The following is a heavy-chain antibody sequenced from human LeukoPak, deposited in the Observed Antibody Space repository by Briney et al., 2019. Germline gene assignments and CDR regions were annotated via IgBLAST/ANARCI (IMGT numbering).Heavy chain of an antibody. CDR1: GYTFTSYG. J-gene: IGHJ5*02. CDR3: ARAPPFIAVAGSGNWFDR. Sequence: ASVKVSCKASGYTFTSYGISWVRQAPGQGLEWMGWISAYNGNTNYAQKLQGRVTMTTDTATSTAYMELRSLRSDDTAVYYCARAPPFIAVAGSGNWFDRWGQGTLVTVSS. V-gene: IGHV1-18*01. CDR2: ISAYNGNT. D-gene: IGHD6-19*01.